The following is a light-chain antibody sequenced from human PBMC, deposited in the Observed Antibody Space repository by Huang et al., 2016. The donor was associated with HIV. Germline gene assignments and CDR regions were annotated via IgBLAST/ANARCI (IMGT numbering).Light chain of an antibody. CDR3: EQGYGTPFT. J-gene: IGKJ2*01. CDR1: QTITTY. CDR2: GAS. Sequence: DIQMTQSPPSLSASIGDSVTITCRASQTITTYLNWYRHKPGEAPDLLIHGASTLQNGVPYRFSGGGSGTVFTRTSNNLQHEEFGSYYCEQGYGTPFTFGRGTKVDIK. V-gene: IGKV1-39*01.